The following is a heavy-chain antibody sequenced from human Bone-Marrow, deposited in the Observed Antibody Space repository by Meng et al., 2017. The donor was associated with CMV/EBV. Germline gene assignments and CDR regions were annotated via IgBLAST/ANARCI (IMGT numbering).Heavy chain of an antibody. CDR2: INPNSGGT. V-gene: IGHV1-2*02. Sequence: ASVKVSCKASGYTFTGYYMHWVRQAPGQGLEWMGWINPNSGGTNYAQKFQGRVTMTRDTSISTAYMELSRLRSDDTAVYYWARADGGSYYYYGMDVRGEGTTVTVSS. J-gene: IGHJ6*04. D-gene: IGHD1-26*01. CDR1: GYTFTGYY. CDR3: ARADGGSYYYYGMDV.